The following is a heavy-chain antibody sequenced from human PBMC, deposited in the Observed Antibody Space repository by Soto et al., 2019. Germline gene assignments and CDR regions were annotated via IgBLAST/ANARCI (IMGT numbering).Heavy chain of an antibody. CDR2: IIPIFGTA. D-gene: IGHD2-2*01. CDR3: AVGDILVVPAAKRLAY. J-gene: IGHJ4*02. CDR1: GGTFSSYA. V-gene: IGHV1-69*01. Sequence: QVQLVQSGAEVKKPGSSVKVSCKASGGTFSSYAISWVRQAPGQGLEWMGGIIPIFGTANYAQKFQGRVTITADESTSTADMELSSLRSEDTAVYYCAVGDILVVPAAKRLAYWGQGTLVTVSS.